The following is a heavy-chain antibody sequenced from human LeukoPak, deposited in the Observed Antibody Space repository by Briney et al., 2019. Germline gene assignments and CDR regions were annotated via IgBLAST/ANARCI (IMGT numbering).Heavy chain of an antibody. CDR3: ARGITGTTEKTYYFDY. V-gene: IGHV4-34*01. Sequence: SETLSLTCAVYGGSFSGYYWSWIRQPPGKGLEWIGEINHSGSTNYNPSLKSRVTISVDTSKSQFSLKLSSVTAADTAVYYCARGITGTTEKTYYFDYWGQGTLVTVSS. CDR1: GGSFSGYY. CDR2: INHSGST. J-gene: IGHJ4*02. D-gene: IGHD1-20*01.